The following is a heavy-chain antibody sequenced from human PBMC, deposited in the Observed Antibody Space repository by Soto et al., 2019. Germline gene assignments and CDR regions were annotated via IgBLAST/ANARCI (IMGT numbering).Heavy chain of an antibody. CDR2: INGGTGQT. V-gene: IGHV1-3*01. Sequence: ASVKVSCKASGYTFSTHAMHWVRQAPGQSFEWMGWINGGTGQTKHSHRFQDRVTITRGTSASTAYMELSSLRSEDTAVYYCARGKGMEENYYYYGLDIWGQGTTVTVSS. J-gene: IGHJ6*02. D-gene: IGHD1-1*01. CDR1: GYTFSTHA. CDR3: ARGKGMEENYYYYGLDI.